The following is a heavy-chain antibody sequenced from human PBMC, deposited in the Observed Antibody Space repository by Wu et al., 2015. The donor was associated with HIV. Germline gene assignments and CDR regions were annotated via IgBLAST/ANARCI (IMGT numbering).Heavy chain of an antibody. V-gene: IGHV1-8*01. CDR3: ARVPQSYDSSGYNWFDP. J-gene: IGHJ5*02. Sequence: QVQLVQSGAEVKKPGASVKVSCKASGYTFTSYDINWVRQATGQGLEWMGWMNPNSGNTGYAQKFQGRVTMTRNTSISTAYMELSSLRSEDTAVYYCARVPQSYDSSGYNWFDPWGQGTLVTSPQ. CDR1: GYTFTSYD. CDR2: MNPNSGNT. D-gene: IGHD3-22*01.